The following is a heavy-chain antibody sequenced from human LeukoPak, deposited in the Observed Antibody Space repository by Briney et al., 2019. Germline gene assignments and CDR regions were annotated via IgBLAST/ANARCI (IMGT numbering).Heavy chain of an antibody. CDR3: ARYHRGSYYFDY. Sequence: SETLSLTCTVSGGSISSYYWSWIRQPPGKGLEWIGYIYYGGSTSYNPSLKSRVTISVDTSKNQLSVKLSSVTAADTAVYYCARYHRGSYYFDYWGQGTLVTVSS. J-gene: IGHJ4*02. CDR1: GGSISSYY. D-gene: IGHD1-26*01. CDR2: IYYGGST. V-gene: IGHV4-59*01.